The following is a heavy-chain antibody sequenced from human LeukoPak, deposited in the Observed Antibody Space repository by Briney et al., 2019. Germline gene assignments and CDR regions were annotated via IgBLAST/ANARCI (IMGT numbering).Heavy chain of an antibody. CDR2: IHPGDSDT. V-gene: IGHV5-51*01. CDR3: ARHGYYDSIGGWFDP. Sequence: GESLKISCKGSGYSFTSYWIGWVRQMPGKGLEWMGIIHPGDSDTRYSPSFQGQVTISADESISTAYLQWSSLKASDTAMYYCARHGYYDSIGGWFDPWGQGTLVTVSS. CDR1: GYSFTSYW. J-gene: IGHJ5*02. D-gene: IGHD3-22*01.